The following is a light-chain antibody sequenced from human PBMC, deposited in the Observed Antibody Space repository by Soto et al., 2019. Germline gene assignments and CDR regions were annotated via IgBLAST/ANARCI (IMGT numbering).Light chain of an antibody. CDR1: QSISSY. CDR2: AAS. CDR3: QQSYSTPT. J-gene: IGKJ1*01. V-gene: IGKV1-39*01. Sequence: IHSAQTPNSLSASVGDRVTNTFRASQSISSYLNWYQQKPGKAPKLLIYAASSLQSGVPSRFSGSGSGTDFTLTISSLQPEDFATYYCQQSYSTPTFGQGTKVDIK.